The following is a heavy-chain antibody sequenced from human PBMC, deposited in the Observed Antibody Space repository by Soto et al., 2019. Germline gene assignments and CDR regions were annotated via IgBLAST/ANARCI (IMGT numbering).Heavy chain of an antibody. Sequence: GGSLRLACAASEFTFSSYAMSGVRQAPGKGLEWVSAISGSGGSTYYVDSVKGRYTISRDNSKNTLDLQMNSLRAEDTAVYYCAKDLLYYYDSSGYYYKGPHFEYWGQGTLVTVS. D-gene: IGHD3-22*01. CDR3: AKDLLYYYDSSGYYYKGPHFEY. V-gene: IGHV3-23*01. CDR1: EFTFSSYA. J-gene: IGHJ4*02. CDR2: ISGSGGST.